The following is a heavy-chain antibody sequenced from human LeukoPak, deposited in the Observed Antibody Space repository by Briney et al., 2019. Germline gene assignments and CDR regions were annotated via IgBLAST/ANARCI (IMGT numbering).Heavy chain of an antibody. CDR3: ARNLGYSSGWYSPDWFDP. CDR2: TYYRSKWYN. V-gene: IGHV6-1*01. CDR1: GDSVSSNSAA. Sequence: SQTLSLTCAISGDSVSSNSAAWNWIRQSPSRGLEWLGRTYYRSKWYNGYAVSVKSRITINPDTSKNQFSLQLNSVTPEDTAVYYCARNLGYSSGWYSPDWFDPWGQGTLVTVSS. J-gene: IGHJ5*02. D-gene: IGHD6-19*01.